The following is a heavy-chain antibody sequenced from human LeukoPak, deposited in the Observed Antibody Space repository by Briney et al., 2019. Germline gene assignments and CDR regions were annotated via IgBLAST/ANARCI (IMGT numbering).Heavy chain of an antibody. CDR1: GFTFDDYA. V-gene: IGHV3-66*01. CDR3: ARVAIPYYYYYMDV. Sequence: PGGSLRLSCAASGFTFDDYAMHWVRQAPGKGLEWVSVIYSGGSTYYADSVKGRFTISRDNSKNTLYLQMNSLRAEDTAVYYCARVAIPYYYYYMDVWGKGTTVTIS. CDR2: IYSGGST. J-gene: IGHJ6*03.